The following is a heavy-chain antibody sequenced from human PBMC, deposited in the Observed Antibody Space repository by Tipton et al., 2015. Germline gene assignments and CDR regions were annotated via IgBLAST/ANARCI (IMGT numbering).Heavy chain of an antibody. V-gene: IGHV5-51*01. CDR1: EDIFRSYW. Sequence: QSGAEVKKPGESLKISCKGSEDIFRSYWIGWVRQMPGKGLEWMGIIYSGDSDAKYSPSFEGQVTISADKSISTAYLQWSSLKASDTAMYYCARHEGRSGWFDPWGQGTLVTVSS. CDR3: ARHEGRSGWFDP. D-gene: IGHD7-27*01. J-gene: IGHJ5*02. CDR2: IYSGDSDA.